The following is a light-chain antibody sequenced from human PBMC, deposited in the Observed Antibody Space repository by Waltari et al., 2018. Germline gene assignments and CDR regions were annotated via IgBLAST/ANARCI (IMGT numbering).Light chain of an antibody. V-gene: IGKV4-1*01. CDR2: WAS. CDR1: QSVLYSSNNKNY. Sequence: DIVMTQSPDSLTVSLGERATINCKSSQSVLYSSNNKNYLAWFQQKPGQSPKLLIYWASTRESGVTDRFSGSGSGTDFTLTISSLQAEDVAVYYCQQYYGIPGFGQGTKVEIK. J-gene: IGKJ1*01. CDR3: QQYYGIPG.